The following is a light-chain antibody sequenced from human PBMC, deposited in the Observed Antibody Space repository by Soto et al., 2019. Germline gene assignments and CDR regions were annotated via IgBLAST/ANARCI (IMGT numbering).Light chain of an antibody. Sequence: EIVLTQSPASLSLSPGERATLSCRASQSVDSFLAWYQQKPGRTPRLLIYYTSNRATGNTARFSGSGSGTDFTLTISRLEPEDFAVYYCQVRTDWPPFKYTFGQGTKLEVK. CDR2: YTS. V-gene: IGKV3-11*01. J-gene: IGKJ2*01. CDR3: QVRTDWPPFKYT. CDR1: QSVDSF.